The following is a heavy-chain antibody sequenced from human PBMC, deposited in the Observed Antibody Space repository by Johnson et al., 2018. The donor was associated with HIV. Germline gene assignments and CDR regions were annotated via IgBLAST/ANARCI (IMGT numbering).Heavy chain of an antibody. J-gene: IGHJ3*02. CDR3: NARYIIAADTSAFDI. D-gene: IGHD6-13*01. Sequence: QVQLVESGGGVVQPGRSLRLSCTSSAFTFSGYAMHWVRQAPGKGLEWVSALSYDASNNYYADSVKGRFTISRDNSKNTLYLQMNNLKTEDTAVYYCNARYIIAADTSAFDIWGQGTMVTVSS. V-gene: IGHV3-30*04. CDR2: LSYDASNN. CDR1: AFTFSGYA.